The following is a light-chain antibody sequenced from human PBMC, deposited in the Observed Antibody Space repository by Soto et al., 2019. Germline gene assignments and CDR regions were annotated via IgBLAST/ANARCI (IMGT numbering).Light chain of an antibody. V-gene: IGLV2-14*01. CDR2: DVN. J-gene: IGLJ2*01. CDR3: SAYTSSIS. Sequence: QSALTQPASVSGSPGQSITISCTGTSSDVGGYNYVSWYQQHPGKAPKHMIYDVNTRPSGVSSRFSGSKSGNTASLTISGHQAEDEADYYCSAYTSSISFGGGTKLTVL. CDR1: SSDVGGYNY.